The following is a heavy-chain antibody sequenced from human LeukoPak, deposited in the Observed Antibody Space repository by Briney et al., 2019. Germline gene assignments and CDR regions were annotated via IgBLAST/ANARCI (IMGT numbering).Heavy chain of an antibody. Sequence: SETLSLTCSVSGYSISSGYYWGWIRQPPRKGLEWMGSIYHSGSTYDNPSLKSRVTISVDTSKNQFSLKLSSVTAADTAVYYCARDLPWIAVTDNLDYWGQGTLVTVSS. V-gene: IGHV4-38-2*02. CDR3: ARDLPWIAVTDNLDY. CDR1: GYSISSGYY. J-gene: IGHJ4*02. CDR2: IYHSGST. D-gene: IGHD6-19*01.